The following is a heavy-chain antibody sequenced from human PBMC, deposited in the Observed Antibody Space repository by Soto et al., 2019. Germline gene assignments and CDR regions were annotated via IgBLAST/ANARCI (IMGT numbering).Heavy chain of an antibody. J-gene: IGHJ4*02. D-gene: IGHD3-22*01. Sequence: GASVKVSCKASGYTFTSYGISWVRQAPGQGLEWMGWISAYNGNTNYAQKLQGRVTMTTDTSTSTAYMELRSLRSDDTAVYYCARLLNYYDNPTFDYWGQGTLVTVSS. CDR2: ISAYNGNT. CDR3: ARLLNYYDNPTFDY. V-gene: IGHV1-18*01. CDR1: GYTFTSYG.